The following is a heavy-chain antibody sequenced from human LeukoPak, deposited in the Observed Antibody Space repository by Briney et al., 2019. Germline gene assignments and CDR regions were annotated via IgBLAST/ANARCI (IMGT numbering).Heavy chain of an antibody. CDR1: GFTFSSSW. Sequence: GGSLRLSCVVSGFTFSSSWMSWVRQAPGKGLEWVANIKQDGSEKYYVDSVKGRFTISRDNAKNSLYLQMNSLRAEDTAVYYCAGGSTGAWGQGTTVTVSS. CDR2: IKQDGSEK. CDR3: AGGSTGA. J-gene: IGHJ6*02. V-gene: IGHV3-7*05.